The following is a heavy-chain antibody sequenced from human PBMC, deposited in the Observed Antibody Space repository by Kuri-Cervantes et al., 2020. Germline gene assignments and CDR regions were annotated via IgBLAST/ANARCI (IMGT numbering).Heavy chain of an antibody. Sequence: SVKVSCKDSVGTFNSFAISWVRQAPGQGLEWMGGIIPIFGTTNYAQKFQGRVTITADKSTSTAYMELSSLRSEDTAVYYCARDRARGSGYYYFDYWCQGTLVTVSS. CDR1: VGTFNSFA. D-gene: IGHD3-22*01. CDR3: ARDRARGSGYYYFDY. J-gene: IGHJ4*02. CDR2: IIPIFGTT. V-gene: IGHV1-69*06.